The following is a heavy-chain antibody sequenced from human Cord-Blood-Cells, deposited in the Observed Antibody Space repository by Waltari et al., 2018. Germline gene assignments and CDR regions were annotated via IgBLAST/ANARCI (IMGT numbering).Heavy chain of an antibody. D-gene: IGHD6-6*01. CDR2: NNHSGST. CDR3: ARSSSIAARGWDY. J-gene: IGHJ4*02. V-gene: IGHV4-34*01. Sequence: QVQLQQWGAGLLKPSETLSLTCAVYGGSFSGYYWRWIRQPPGKGLEWVGENNHSGSTNYNPSLRSRVTISVDTSKNQFSLKLSSVTAADTAVYYCARSSSIAARGWDYWGQGTLVTVSS. CDR1: GGSFSGYY.